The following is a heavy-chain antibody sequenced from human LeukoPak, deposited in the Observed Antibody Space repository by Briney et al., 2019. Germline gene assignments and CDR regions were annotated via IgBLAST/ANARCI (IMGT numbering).Heavy chain of an antibody. V-gene: IGHV4-34*01. CDR3: ARGRYRGSYYYYMDV. Sequence: PSETLSLTCAVYGGSFSGYYWSWIRQPPGKGLEWIGEINHSGSTNYNPSLKSRVTISVDTSKNQFSLKLSSVTAADTAVYYCARGRYRGSYYYYMDVWGKGATVTVSS. D-gene: IGHD4-11*01. CDR1: GGSFSGYY. CDR2: INHSGST. J-gene: IGHJ6*03.